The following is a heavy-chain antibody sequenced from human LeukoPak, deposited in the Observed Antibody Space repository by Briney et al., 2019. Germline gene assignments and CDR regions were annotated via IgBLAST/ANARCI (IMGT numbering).Heavy chain of an antibody. CDR3: ARGVVVVTAIPVNWFDP. Sequence: GGSLRLSCAASGFTFSSYWMSWVRQAQGKGLEWVANIKQDGSEKFYVDSVKGRFTISRDNAKNSLYLQMNSLRAEDTAVYYCARGVVVVTAIPVNWFDPWGQGTLVTVSS. CDR2: IKQDGSEK. J-gene: IGHJ5*02. D-gene: IGHD2-21*02. V-gene: IGHV3-7*01. CDR1: GFTFSSYW.